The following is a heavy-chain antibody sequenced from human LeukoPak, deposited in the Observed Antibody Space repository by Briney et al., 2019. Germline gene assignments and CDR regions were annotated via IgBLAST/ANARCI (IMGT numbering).Heavy chain of an antibody. CDR1: GFTFSIYA. CDR2: ISGSGGST. Sequence: GGSLRLYCAASGFTFSIYAMSWVRQAPGKGLVCVSAISGSGGSTYYADSVKGRFTISRDNPKNTLYLQMNSLRAEDTAVYYCAKDPQYYDILTGYPAFDYWGQGTLVTVSS. D-gene: IGHD3-9*01. CDR3: AKDPQYYDILTGYPAFDY. J-gene: IGHJ4*02. V-gene: IGHV3-23*01.